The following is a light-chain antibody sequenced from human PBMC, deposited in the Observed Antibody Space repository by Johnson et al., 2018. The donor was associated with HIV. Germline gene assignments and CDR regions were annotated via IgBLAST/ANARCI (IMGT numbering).Light chain of an antibody. J-gene: IGLJ1*01. V-gene: IGLV1-51*02. Sequence: QPALTQPPSVSAAPGQKVTISCSGSSSNIGNSYVSWYQQLPGTAPKLLIYENNKRPSGIPDRFSGSKSGTSATLGITGLQTGDEADYYCGTWDSSLSALYVFGTGTKVTVL. CDR2: ENN. CDR1: SSNIGNSY. CDR3: GTWDSSLSALYV.